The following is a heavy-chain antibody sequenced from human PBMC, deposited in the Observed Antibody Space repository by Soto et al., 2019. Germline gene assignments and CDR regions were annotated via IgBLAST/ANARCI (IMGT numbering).Heavy chain of an antibody. CDR3: ASSPCGGDCSYYYYYGMDV. D-gene: IGHD2-21*02. CDR2: IYYSGSN. V-gene: IGHV4-39*07. Sequence: SETLSLTCTVSGGSISSSSYYWGWIRQPPGKGLEWIGSIYYSGSNYYNPSLKSRVTISVDTSKNQFSQKLSSVTAADTAVYYCASSPCGGDCSYYYYYGMDVWGQGTTVTVSS. J-gene: IGHJ6*02. CDR1: GGSISSSSYY.